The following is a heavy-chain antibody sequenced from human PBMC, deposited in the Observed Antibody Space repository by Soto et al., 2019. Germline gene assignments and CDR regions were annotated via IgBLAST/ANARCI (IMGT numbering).Heavy chain of an antibody. CDR3: ASGYSTQRPYFDY. Sequence: XTLSLPCTVSGGSISSYYWSWIRQPPGKGLEWIGYIYYSGSTNYNPSLKSRVTISVDTSKNQFSLKLSSVTAADTAVYYCASGYSTQRPYFDYWGQGTLVTVSS. J-gene: IGHJ4*02. V-gene: IGHV4-59*01. CDR2: IYYSGST. D-gene: IGHD6-13*01. CDR1: GGSISSYY.